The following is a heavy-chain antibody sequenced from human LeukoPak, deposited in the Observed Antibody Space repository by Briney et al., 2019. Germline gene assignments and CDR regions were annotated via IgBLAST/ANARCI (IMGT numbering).Heavy chain of an antibody. Sequence: SETLSLTCTVSGGSISSTYYYWGWIRQPPGKGLEWIGSIYYSGTTYYNPSLKSRVTISVDTSKNQFSLKLSSVTAADTAVYYCARYSGSYYYWGQGTLVAVSS. CDR2: IYYSGTT. J-gene: IGHJ4*02. D-gene: IGHD1-26*01. CDR1: GGSISSTYYY. V-gene: IGHV4-39*07. CDR3: ARYSGSYYY.